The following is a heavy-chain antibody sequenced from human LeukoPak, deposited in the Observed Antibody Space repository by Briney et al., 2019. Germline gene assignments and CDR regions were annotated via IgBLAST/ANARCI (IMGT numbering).Heavy chain of an antibody. Sequence: GASVKVSCKASGGTFSSYAISWVRQAPGQGLEWMGGIIPIFGTANYAQKFQGRVTITADESTSTAYMELRSLRSDDTAVYYCARVSSKWLAPPSPTNWFDPWGQGTLVTVSS. CDR2: IIPIFGTA. J-gene: IGHJ5*02. CDR3: ARVSSKWLAPPSPTNWFDP. CDR1: GGTFSSYA. D-gene: IGHD6-19*01. V-gene: IGHV1-69*13.